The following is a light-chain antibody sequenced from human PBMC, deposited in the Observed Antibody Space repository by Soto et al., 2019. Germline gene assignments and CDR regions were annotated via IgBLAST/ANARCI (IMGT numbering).Light chain of an antibody. CDR1: QNISNY. CDR3: QQYGTPRSVT. J-gene: IGKJ5*01. Sequence: TVLTQSPATLSLSPGKRATLSCMPRQNISNYLIWYQQKPGQATRLLIYDVSNRATGIPARFSGSGSGTDFTLTISKVEPEDFAVYYCQQYGTPRSVTFGQGTRLEIK. CDR2: DVS. V-gene: IGKV3-11*01.